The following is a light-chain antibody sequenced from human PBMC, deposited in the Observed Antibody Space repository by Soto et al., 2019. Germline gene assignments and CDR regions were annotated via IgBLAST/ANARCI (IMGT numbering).Light chain of an antibody. CDR1: QSVSSNY. Sequence: ENVLTQSPGSLSLSPGERATLSCRASQSVSSNYLAWYQQKPGQSPRLLIYDATNRATGIPDRFSASGSGTEFTLNISRLEPEDFELYFCQQYVSSPYTFGQGTQLDIK. CDR2: DAT. CDR3: QQYVSSPYT. V-gene: IGKV3-20*01. J-gene: IGKJ2*01.